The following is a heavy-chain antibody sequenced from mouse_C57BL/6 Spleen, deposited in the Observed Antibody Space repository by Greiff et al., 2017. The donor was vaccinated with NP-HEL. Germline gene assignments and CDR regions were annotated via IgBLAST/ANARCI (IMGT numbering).Heavy chain of an antibody. V-gene: IGHV1-63*01. CDR1: GYTFTNYW. J-gene: IGHJ1*03. CDR3: AREGHYGSSTTRCFDV. CDR2: IYPGGGYT. Sequence: QVQLQQSGAELVRPGTSVKMSCKASGYTFTNYWIGWAKHRPGHGLEWIGDIYPGGGYTNYNEKFKCKATLTADKSSSTAYMQFSSLTSEDSAIDYCAREGHYGSSTTRCFDVCGTGNTVTVTS. D-gene: IGHD1-1*01.